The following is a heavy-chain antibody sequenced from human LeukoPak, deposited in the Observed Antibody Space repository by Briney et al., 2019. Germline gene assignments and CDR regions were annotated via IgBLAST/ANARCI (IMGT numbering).Heavy chain of an antibody. CDR3: ARALSGTYGLFQH. CDR2: IYYSGST. CDR1: GGSISNYY. J-gene: IGHJ1*01. Sequence: PSETLSLTCTVSGGSISNYYWSWIRQPPGKGLEWIGYIYYSGSTYYNPSLRSRVTRSVDTSKNQFSLNLNSVTAADTAVYYCARALSGTYGLFQHWGQGTLVTVSS. V-gene: IGHV4-59*01. D-gene: IGHD1-26*01.